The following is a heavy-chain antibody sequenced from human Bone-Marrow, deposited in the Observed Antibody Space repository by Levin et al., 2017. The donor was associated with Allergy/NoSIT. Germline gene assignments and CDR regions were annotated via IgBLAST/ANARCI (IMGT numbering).Heavy chain of an antibody. V-gene: IGHV3-48*03. CDR1: GFSLNNYE. J-gene: IGHJ4*02. CDR3: GRDALDGPIDY. CDR2: ISDSGNSI. Sequence: GGSLRLSCAGSGFSLNNYEMNWVRQAPGKGLEWVSYISDSGNSIYYADSVKGRFTISRDNSKNSLYLQMNSLRTEDTAVYYCGRDALDGPIDYWGQGTLVTVSS.